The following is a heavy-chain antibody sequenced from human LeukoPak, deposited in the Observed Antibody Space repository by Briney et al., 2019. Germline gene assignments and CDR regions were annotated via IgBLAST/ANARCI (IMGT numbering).Heavy chain of an antibody. J-gene: IGHJ3*02. CDR1: GSTFTSYG. CDR3: ARCGDSSGYYSLADAFDI. V-gene: IGHV1-18*01. Sequence: ASVKVSCKASGSTFTSYGISWVRQAHGQGLEWMGWITTYNGNTNYAKKLQGRVTMTTDTSTSTAYMELRSLRSDDTAVYYCARCGDSSGYYSLADAFDIWGQGTMITVSS. D-gene: IGHD3-22*01. CDR2: ITTYNGNT.